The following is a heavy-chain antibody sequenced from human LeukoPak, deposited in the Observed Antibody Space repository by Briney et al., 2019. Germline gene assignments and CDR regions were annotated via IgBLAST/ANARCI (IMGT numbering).Heavy chain of an antibody. Sequence: ASVKVSCKASGGTFSSYAINWVRQAPGQGLEWMGGIIPIFDTANYAQKFQGRVTITADESTSTAYMELSSLRSEDTAVYYCARDEAINAFDIWGQGTMVTVSS. J-gene: IGHJ3*02. CDR3: ARDEAINAFDI. V-gene: IGHV1-69*13. CDR1: GGTFSSYA. CDR2: IIPIFDTA.